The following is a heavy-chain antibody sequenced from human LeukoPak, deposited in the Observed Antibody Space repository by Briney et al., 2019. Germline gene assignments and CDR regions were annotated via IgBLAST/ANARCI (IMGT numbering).Heavy chain of an antibody. CDR2: INHSGST. Sequence: PSETLSLACDVYGGSFSGYYWSWIRQPPGKGLEWIGEINHSGSTNYNPSLKSRVTISVDTSKNQFSPKLSSVTAADTAVYYCARPRTYGPAWFDPWGQGTLVTVSS. D-gene: IGHD1/OR15-1a*01. CDR1: GGSFSGYY. V-gene: IGHV4-34*01. J-gene: IGHJ5*02. CDR3: ARPRTYGPAWFDP.